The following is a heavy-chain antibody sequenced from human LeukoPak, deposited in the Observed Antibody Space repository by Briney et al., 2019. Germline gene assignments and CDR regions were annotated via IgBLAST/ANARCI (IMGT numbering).Heavy chain of an antibody. J-gene: IGHJ4*02. CDR3: VSGSYCSITSCFN. V-gene: IGHV1-2*02. CDR1: GYPFTGFY. CDR2: INPKSGGT. D-gene: IGHD2-2*01. Sequence: ASVKVSCKASGYPFTGFYVHWVRQAPGQGLEWMGWINPKSGGTNYAQKFQGRVTMTRDTSISTAYMELTRLGSDDTAVYYCVSGSYCSITSCFNWGQGTLVTVSS.